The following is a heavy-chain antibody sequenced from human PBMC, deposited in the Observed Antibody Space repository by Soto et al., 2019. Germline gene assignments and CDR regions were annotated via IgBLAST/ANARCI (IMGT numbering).Heavy chain of an antibody. CDR2: ISSGSVTM. V-gene: IGHV3-48*02. D-gene: IGHD5-18*01. CDR1: GFTFSSYS. J-gene: IGHJ4*02. CDR3: ARTNVDTAMADDC. Sequence: ESGGGLVQPGGSLRLSCSASGFTFSSYSMNWVRQAPGKGLEWVSYISSGSVTMYYADSVKGRFTISRDNAKDSLYLQMNSLRDEDTAVYYCARTNVDTAMADDCWGQGTLVTVSS.